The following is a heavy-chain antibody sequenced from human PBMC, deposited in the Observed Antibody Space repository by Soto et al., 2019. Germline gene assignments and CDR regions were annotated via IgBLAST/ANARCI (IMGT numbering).Heavy chain of an antibody. CDR2: IWYDGSNK. CDR1: GFTFSSYG. J-gene: IGHJ3*02. CDR3: ARDVDILTREGAFDI. V-gene: IGHV3-33*01. Sequence: GGSLRLSCAASGFTFSSYGMHWVRQAPGKGLEWVAVIWYDGSNKYYADSVKGRFTISRDNSKNTPYLQMNSLRAEDTAVYYCARDVDILTREGAFDIWGQGTMVTV. D-gene: IGHD3-9*01.